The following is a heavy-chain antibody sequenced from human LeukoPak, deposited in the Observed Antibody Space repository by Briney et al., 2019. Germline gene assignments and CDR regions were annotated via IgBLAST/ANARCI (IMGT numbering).Heavy chain of an antibody. J-gene: IGHJ6*03. CDR3: AREAKGSNYFYYYMDV. CDR2: INDRGTI. V-gene: IGHV4-4*02. D-gene: IGHD4-11*01. Sequence: SSETLSLTCAVFGDSITSSAWWTWVRQSPGKGLEWIGEINDRGTINYNPSLQRRVSISVDKSKNQFSLIVNSVTDADTALYYCAREAKGSNYFYYYMDVWGKGTTVTVSS. CDR1: GDSITSSAW.